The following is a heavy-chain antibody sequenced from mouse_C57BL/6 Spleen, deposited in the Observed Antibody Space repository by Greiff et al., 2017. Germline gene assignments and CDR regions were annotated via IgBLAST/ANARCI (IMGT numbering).Heavy chain of an antibody. D-gene: IGHD3-1*01. CDR1: GFTFTDYY. CDR3: ARGLLYFEV. CDR2: IRNKANGYTT. Sequence: EVKLVESGGGLVQPGGSLSLSCAASGFTFTDYYMSWVRQPPGKALEWLGFIRNKANGYTTEYSASVKGRFTISRDNSQSILYLQMNALRAEDSATYYCARGLLYFEVWGTGTTDTVSS. V-gene: IGHV7-3*01. J-gene: IGHJ1*03.